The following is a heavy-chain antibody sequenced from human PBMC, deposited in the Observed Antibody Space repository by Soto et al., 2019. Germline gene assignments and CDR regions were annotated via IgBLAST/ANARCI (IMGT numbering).Heavy chain of an antibody. CDR3: ARQGYCSSTSCYDY. CDR2: IDPSDSYT. Sequence: GESLKISCKGSGYSFTSYWISWVRQMPGKGLEWMGRIDPSDSYTNYSPSFQGHVSISADKSISTAYLQWSSLKASDTAMYYCARQGYCSSTSCYDYWGQGTLVTVSS. J-gene: IGHJ4*02. D-gene: IGHD2-2*01. CDR1: GYSFTSYW. V-gene: IGHV5-10-1*01.